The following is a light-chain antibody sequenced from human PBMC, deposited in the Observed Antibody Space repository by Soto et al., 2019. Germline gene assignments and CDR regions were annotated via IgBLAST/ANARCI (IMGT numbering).Light chain of an antibody. V-gene: IGKV3D-15*01. CDR1: QSVDSK. J-gene: IGKJ4*01. CDR2: DAS. Sequence: EIVMTQSPATLSVSPGERAIFSCRASQSVDSKLAWYQQKLGQAPRLLIYDASTRATGIPARFSGSGSGTESTLPISGLRSQDLAIYNCLQYYSGNACGGGTKV. CDR3: LQYYSGNA.